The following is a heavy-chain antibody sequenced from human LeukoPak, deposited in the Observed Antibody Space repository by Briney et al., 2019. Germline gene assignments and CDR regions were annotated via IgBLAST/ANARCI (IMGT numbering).Heavy chain of an antibody. Sequence: SETLSLTCTVSGGSISSYYWSWIRQPPGKGLEWIGYIYYSGSTNYNPSLKSRVTISVDTSKNQFSLKLSSVTAADTAVYYCARCYYDFWSGSTGLCRDAFDIWGQGTMVTVSS. D-gene: IGHD3-3*01. CDR1: GGSISSYY. J-gene: IGHJ3*02. V-gene: IGHV4-59*01. CDR3: ARCYYDFWSGSTGLCRDAFDI. CDR2: IYYSGST.